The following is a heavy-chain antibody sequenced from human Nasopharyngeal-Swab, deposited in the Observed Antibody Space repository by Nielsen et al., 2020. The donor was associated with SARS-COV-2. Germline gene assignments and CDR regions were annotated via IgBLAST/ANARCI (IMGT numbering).Heavy chain of an antibody. J-gene: IGHJ6*03. Sequence: PGKGLEWVAYIYYSGSTNYNPSSKSRVTISVDTSKNKFSLKLSSVTAADTAVYYCARQIYDFWSGYGLAYYYYMDVWGKGTTVTVSS. CDR2: IYYSGST. D-gene: IGHD3-3*01. V-gene: IGHV4-59*08. CDR3: ARQIYDFWSGYGLAYYYYMDV.